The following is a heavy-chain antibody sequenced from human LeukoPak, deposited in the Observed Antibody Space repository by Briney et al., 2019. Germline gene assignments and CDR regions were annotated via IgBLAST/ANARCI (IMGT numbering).Heavy chain of an antibody. D-gene: IGHD1-26*01. CDR2: IYYSGST. Sequence: SETLSLTCTDSGGSISSYYWSWIRQPPGKGLEWIGYIYYSGSTNYNPSLKSRVTISVDTSKNQFSLKLSSVTAADTAVYYCANGGGATNAFDIWGQGTMVTVSS. J-gene: IGHJ3*02. CDR1: GGSISSYY. CDR3: ANGGGATNAFDI. V-gene: IGHV4-59*01.